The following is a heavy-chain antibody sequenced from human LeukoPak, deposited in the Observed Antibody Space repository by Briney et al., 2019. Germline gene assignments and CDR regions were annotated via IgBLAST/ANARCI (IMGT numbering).Heavy chain of an antibody. CDR2: ISYDGSNK. J-gene: IGHJ3*02. CDR1: GFTFSGSD. V-gene: IGHV3-30*04. CDR3: ARGYYYDSSAELWAFDI. D-gene: IGHD3-22*01. Sequence: GGSLRLSCAASGFTFSGSDMHWVRQASGKGLEWVAVISYDGSNKYYADSVKGRFTISRDNSKNTLYLQMNSLRAEDTAVYYCARGYYYDSSAELWAFDIWGQGTMVTVSS.